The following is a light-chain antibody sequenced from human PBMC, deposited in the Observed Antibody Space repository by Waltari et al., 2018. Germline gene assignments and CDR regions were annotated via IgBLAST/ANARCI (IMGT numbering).Light chain of an antibody. CDR3: QKYGTLPAT. CDR1: QSISRF. Sequence: DIFLTQSPGTLSLSPGDGATLSCRASQSISRFLAWYQQKPGQAPRLLIYDASTRATGIPDRFSGSWSGTDFSLTISRLEPEDFAVYYCQKYGTLPATFGQGTKVEIK. J-gene: IGKJ1*01. V-gene: IGKV3-20*01. CDR2: DAS.